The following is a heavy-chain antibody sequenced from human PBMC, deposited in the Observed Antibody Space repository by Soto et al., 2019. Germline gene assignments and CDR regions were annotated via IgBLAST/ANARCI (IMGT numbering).Heavy chain of an antibody. V-gene: IGHV4-34*01. J-gene: IGHJ6*03. CDR3: ARGIYDFWSGYYTEMDV. CDR2: INHSGST. Sequence: SETLSLTCAVYGGSFSGYYWSWIRQPPGKGLEWIGEINHSGSTNYNPSLKSRVTISVDTSKNQFSLKLSSVTAADTAVYYCARGIYDFWSGYYTEMDVWGRGTTVTVS. CDR1: GGSFSGYY. D-gene: IGHD3-3*01.